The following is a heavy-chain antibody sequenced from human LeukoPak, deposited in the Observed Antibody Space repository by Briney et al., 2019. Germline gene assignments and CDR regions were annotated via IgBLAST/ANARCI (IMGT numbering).Heavy chain of an antibody. CDR2: ISNSGSTT. Sequence: PGGSLRLSCAASGFTFSVSYMSWIRQAPGKGLEWLAYISNSGSTTLYTDSVRGRFTISRDNAKNSVYLQMNSLRPEDTAVYYCARAIGSGLGGHFDFWGRGTLVPVSS. CDR3: ARAIGSGLGGHFDF. J-gene: IGHJ4*01. D-gene: IGHD3-10*01. CDR1: GFTFSVSY. V-gene: IGHV3-11*01.